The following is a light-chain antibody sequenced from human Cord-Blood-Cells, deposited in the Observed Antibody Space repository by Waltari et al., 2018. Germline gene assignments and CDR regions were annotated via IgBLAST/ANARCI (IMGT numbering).Light chain of an antibody. J-gene: IGLJ1*01. CDR1: SSDVGSYNL. V-gene: IGLV2-23*01. Sequence: QSALTQPASVSGSPGQSITISCTGTSSDVGSYNLVSWYQQHPGKAPKLRIYEGSKRPAGVANRCSGSKSGNTASLTVSGRQGEDEADYYCCSYAGSSTYYVFGTGTKVTVL. CDR3: CSYAGSSTYYV. CDR2: EGS.